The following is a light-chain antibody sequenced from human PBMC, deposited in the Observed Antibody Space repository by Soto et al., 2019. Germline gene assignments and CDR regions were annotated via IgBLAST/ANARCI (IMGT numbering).Light chain of an antibody. CDR1: QSISDT. V-gene: IGKV3-15*01. Sequence: EIVMTQSPATLSVSPGGRATLSCRASQSISDTLAWYPQKPGQAPRLLIYSPSRRATGFPGRFSGSRSGTDFTLTIISLQSEDLAVYYCQQYKNWPWTFGQGTKVEFK. CDR3: QQYKNWPWT. J-gene: IGKJ1*01. CDR2: SPS.